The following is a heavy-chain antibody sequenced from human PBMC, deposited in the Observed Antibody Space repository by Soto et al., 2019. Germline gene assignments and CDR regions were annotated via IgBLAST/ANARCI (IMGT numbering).Heavy chain of an antibody. CDR2: ISAYNGNT. CDR3: ARGYYDSSGYYYVDWFDP. V-gene: IGHV1-18*01. CDR1: GYTFTGYA. J-gene: IGHJ5*02. D-gene: IGHD3-22*01. Sequence: ASVKVSCKASGYTFTGYAMHWVRQAPGQGLEWMGWISAYNGNTNYAQKLQGRVTMTTDTSTSTAYMELRSLRSDDTAVYYCARGYYDSSGYYYVDWFDPWGQGTLVTVS.